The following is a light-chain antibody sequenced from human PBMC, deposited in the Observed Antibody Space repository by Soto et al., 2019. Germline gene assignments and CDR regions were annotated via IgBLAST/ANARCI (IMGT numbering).Light chain of an antibody. CDR1: QSVNSY. J-gene: IGKJ4*01. CDR2: GAT. Sequence: EIVLTQSPATLSLSPGERATLSCRASQSVNSYLAWYQQKPGQAPRLLIYGATSRATGIPARFSGSGSGTDFTLTTSSLEPENFAVYYCQQRSKWPVTFGGGTKVEI. CDR3: QQRSKWPVT. V-gene: IGKV3-11*01.